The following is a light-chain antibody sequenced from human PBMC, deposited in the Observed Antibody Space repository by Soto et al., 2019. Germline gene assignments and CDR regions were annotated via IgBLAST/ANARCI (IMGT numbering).Light chain of an antibody. CDR1: QSVSSN. Sequence: EIVLTQSPSTLSVSPGDRATLSCRASQSVSSNLAWYQQKPGQAPRLLIYGASTRATGVPTRISGSGSGTEFTLTISCLQSEDFATYYCQQYYSFPWTFGQGTKVDI. CDR2: GAS. V-gene: IGKV3D-15*01. J-gene: IGKJ1*01. CDR3: QQYYSFPWT.